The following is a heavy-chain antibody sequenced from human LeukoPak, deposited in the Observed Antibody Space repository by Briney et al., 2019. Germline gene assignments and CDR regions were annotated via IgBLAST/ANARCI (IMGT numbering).Heavy chain of an antibody. CDR3: AKEGGAAAVAGLFDY. D-gene: IGHD6-19*01. CDR2: ISGSGGST. Sequence: GGSLRLSCAASGXTFSSYAMSWVRQAPGKGLEWVSAISGSGGSTYYADSVKGRFTISRDNSKNTVYLQVNSLRAKDTAVYYCAKEGGAAAVAGLFDYWGQGTLVTVSS. V-gene: IGHV3-23*01. J-gene: IGHJ4*02. CDR1: GXTFSSYA.